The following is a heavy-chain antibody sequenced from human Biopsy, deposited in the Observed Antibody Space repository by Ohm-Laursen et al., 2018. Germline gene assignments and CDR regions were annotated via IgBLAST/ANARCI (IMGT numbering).Heavy chain of an antibody. J-gene: IGHJ4*02. Sequence: GSLRLSCTASGFTFSTHWMSWVRQAPGKGLEWVATIKKDGSEKYYVDSVKGRFTISRDNSKSSLSLQMNSLRGEDTAVYYCARAPFDSGSYSEFDYWGQGSLVTVSS. V-gene: IGHV3-7*01. CDR2: IKKDGSEK. D-gene: IGHD5-12*01. CDR1: GFTFSTHW. CDR3: ARAPFDSGSYSEFDY.